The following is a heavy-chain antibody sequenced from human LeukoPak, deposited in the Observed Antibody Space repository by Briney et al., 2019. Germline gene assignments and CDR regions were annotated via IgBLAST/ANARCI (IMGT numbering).Heavy chain of an antibody. CDR3: ARQRLPYAFDI. V-gene: IGHV5-51*01. CDR2: IYPGDSDT. Sequence: GESLKISCKGSGYSFTSYWIGWVRQLPGKGLEWMGIIYPGDSDTRYGPSFQGQVTISADKSISTAYLQWSSLKASDTAMYYCARQRLPYAFDIWGQGTMVTVSS. D-gene: IGHD5-18*01. J-gene: IGHJ3*02. CDR1: GYSFTSYW.